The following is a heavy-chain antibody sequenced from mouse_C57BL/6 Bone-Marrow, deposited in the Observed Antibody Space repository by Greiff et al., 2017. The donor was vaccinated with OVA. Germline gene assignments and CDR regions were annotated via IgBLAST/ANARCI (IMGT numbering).Heavy chain of an antibody. V-gene: IGHV1-53*01. CDR2: INPSNGGT. D-gene: IGHD6-1*01. Sequence: QVQLQQPGTELVKPGASVKLSCKASGYTFNSYWMHWVKQRPGQGLEWIGNINPSNGGTNYNEKFKSKAKLTVDKSSRTAYMQLSSLTSEDSAVYYCARSPPVPLYAMDYWGQVTAVTVSS. J-gene: IGHJ4*01. CDR1: GYTFNSYW. CDR3: ARSPPVPLYAMDY.